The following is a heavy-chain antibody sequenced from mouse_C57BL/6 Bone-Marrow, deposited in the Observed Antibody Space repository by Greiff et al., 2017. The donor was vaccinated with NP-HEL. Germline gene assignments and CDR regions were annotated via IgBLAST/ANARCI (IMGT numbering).Heavy chain of an antibody. CDR2: IYPGDGDT. V-gene: IGHV1-80*01. D-gene: IGHD2-12*01. Sequence: VKLQESGAELVKPGASVKISCKASGYAFSSYWMNWVKQRPGKGLEWIGQIYPGDGDTNYNGKFKGKATLTADKSSSTAYMQLSSLTSEDSAVYFCARPAYYSSWYFDVWGTGTTVTVSS. CDR3: ARPAYYSSWYFDV. CDR1: GYAFSSYW. J-gene: IGHJ1*03.